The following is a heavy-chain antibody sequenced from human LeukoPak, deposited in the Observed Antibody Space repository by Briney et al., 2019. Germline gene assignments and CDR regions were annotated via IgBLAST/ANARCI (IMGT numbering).Heavy chain of an antibody. CDR3: ARDPAVVPAAIS. V-gene: IGHV3-11*01. J-gene: IGHJ5*02. CDR2: ISSSGSTI. D-gene: IGHD2-2*01. CDR1: GFTFSDYY. Sequence: GGSLRLSCAASGFTFSDYYMSWIRQAPGKGLEWVSYISSSGSTIYYADSVEGRFTISRDNAKNSLYLQMNSLRAEDTAVYYCARDPAVVPAAISWGQGTLVTVSS.